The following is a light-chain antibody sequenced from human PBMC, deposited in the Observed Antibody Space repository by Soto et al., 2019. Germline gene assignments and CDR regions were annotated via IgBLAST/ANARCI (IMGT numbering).Light chain of an antibody. CDR3: ASWDDRLGAVI. Sequence: QSVLTQPPSASGTPGQRAFISCSGSSSNIGGTNYAYWYQQLPGAAPKLLMHSNNLRPSGVPERISGSKSGTSASLAISGLRSEDEAVYYCASWDDRLGAVIFGGGTKVTAL. J-gene: IGLJ2*01. V-gene: IGLV1-47*02. CDR2: SNN. CDR1: SSNIGGTNY.